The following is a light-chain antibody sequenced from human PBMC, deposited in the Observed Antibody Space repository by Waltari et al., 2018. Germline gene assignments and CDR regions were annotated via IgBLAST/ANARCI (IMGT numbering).Light chain of an antibody. Sequence: EIVLTQSPATLSLSPGERATLSCRASQSVSSYLAWYQQKPGQAPRLLSYDAYNRATGIPDRFSGSGSGTDFTLTISSLEPEDFAVYYCQQRFSWPTFGQGAKVEIK. J-gene: IGKJ1*01. V-gene: IGKV3-11*01. CDR2: DAY. CDR1: QSVSSY. CDR3: QQRFSWPT.